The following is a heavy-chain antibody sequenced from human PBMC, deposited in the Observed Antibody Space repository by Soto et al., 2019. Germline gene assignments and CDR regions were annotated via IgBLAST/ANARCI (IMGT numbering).Heavy chain of an antibody. V-gene: IGHV1-69*06. CDR3: ARVPDIVVVVAATPADYCYYGMDV. Sequence: QVQLVQSGAEVKKPGSSVKVSCKASGGTFSSYAISWVRQAPGQGLEWMGGIIPIFGTANYAQKFQGRVTITADKSTSTAYMELSSLRSEDTAVYYCARVPDIVVVVAATPADYCYYGMDVWGQGTTVTVSS. CDR1: GGTFSSYA. D-gene: IGHD2-15*01. J-gene: IGHJ6*02. CDR2: IIPIFGTA.